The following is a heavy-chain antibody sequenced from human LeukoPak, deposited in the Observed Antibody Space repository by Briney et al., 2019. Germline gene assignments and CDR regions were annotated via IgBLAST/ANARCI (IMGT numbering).Heavy chain of an antibody. V-gene: IGHV1-2*02. CDR1: GYTFTGYY. D-gene: IGHD3-16*02. Sequence: ASVKVSCKASGYTFTGYYMSWVRQAPGQGLEWMGWINPNSGGTNYAQKFQGRVTMTRDTSISTAYMELSRLRSDDTAVYYCAREGLRLGELSLGLDYWGQGTLVTVSS. CDR3: AREGLRLGELSLGLDY. J-gene: IGHJ4*02. CDR2: INPNSGGT.